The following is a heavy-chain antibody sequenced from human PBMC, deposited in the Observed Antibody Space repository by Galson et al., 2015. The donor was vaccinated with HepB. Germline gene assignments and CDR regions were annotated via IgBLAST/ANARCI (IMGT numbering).Heavy chain of an antibody. CDR3: ARVLKHSSGLAYYYYYGMDV. Sequence: LSLTCTVSGGSISSYYWSWIRQPPGKGLEWIGYIYYSGSTNYNPSLKSRVTISVDTSKNQFSLKLSSVTAADTAVYYCARVLKHSSGLAYYYYYGMDVWGQGTTVTVSS. D-gene: IGHD6-19*01. CDR1: GGSISSYY. J-gene: IGHJ6*02. V-gene: IGHV4-59*01. CDR2: IYYSGST.